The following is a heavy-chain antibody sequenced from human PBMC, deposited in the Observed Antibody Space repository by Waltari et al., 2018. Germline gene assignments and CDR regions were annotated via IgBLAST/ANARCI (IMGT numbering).Heavy chain of an antibody. D-gene: IGHD3-10*01. CDR2: INHSGRT. CDR3: ARNPRVPNLYGSGNYRPFYNHALDV. Sequence: QVPLQQWGAGLLKPSETLSLTCAVYGGSLSDNYWTWIRQSPSKGLDWIGEINHSGRTNYNPSRESRATISVDTSKNQFSLKLTSVTAVDTAVYYCARNPRVPNLYGSGNYRPFYNHALDVWGQGTTVAVSS. J-gene: IGHJ6*02. CDR1: GGSLSDNY. V-gene: IGHV4-34*02.